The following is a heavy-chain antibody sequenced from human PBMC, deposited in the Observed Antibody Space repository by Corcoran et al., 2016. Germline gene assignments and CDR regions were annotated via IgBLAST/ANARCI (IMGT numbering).Heavy chain of an antibody. D-gene: IGHD3-3*01. J-gene: IGHJ4*02. V-gene: IGHV3-30*18. CDR1: GFTFSSYG. CDR2: ISYDGSNK. Sequence: QVQLVESGGGVVQPGRSLRLSCAASGFTFSSYGMHWVRQAPGKGLEWVAVISYDGSNKYYADSVKGRFTISRDNSKNTLYLQMNSLRAEDTAVYYCAKDRGVVISQDYFDYWGQGTLVTVSS. CDR3: AKDRGVVISQDYFDY.